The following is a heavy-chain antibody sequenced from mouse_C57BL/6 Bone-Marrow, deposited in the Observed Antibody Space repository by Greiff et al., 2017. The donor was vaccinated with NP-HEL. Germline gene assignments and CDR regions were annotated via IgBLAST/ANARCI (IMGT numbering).Heavy chain of an antibody. CDR1: GYAFSSSW. D-gene: IGHD3-1*01. CDR3: ARGLPYAMDY. Sequence: LQQSGPELVKPGASVKISCKASGYAFSSSWMNWVKQRPGKGLEWIGRIYPGDGDTNYNGKFKGKATLTADKSSSTAYMQLSSLTSEDSAVYFCARGLPYAMDYWGQGTSVTVSS. CDR2: IYPGDGDT. V-gene: IGHV1-82*01. J-gene: IGHJ4*01.